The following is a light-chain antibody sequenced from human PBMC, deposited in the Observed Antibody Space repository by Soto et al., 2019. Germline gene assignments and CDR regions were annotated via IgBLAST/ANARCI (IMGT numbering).Light chain of an antibody. CDR2: GAS. CDR1: QSVDSSY. J-gene: IGKJ5*01. V-gene: IGKV3D-20*02. CDR3: QQRNNWPIT. Sequence: EIVLTQSPGTLSLSPGERATLSCRAGQSVDSSYLAWYQQKPGQAPRLLIYGASSRAPGIPDRFSGSGSGTDFTLTISRLAPEDFAVYYCQQRNNWPITFGQGTRLEIK.